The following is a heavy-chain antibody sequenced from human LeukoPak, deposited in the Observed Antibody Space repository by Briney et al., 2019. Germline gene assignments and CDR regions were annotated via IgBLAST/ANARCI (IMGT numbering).Heavy chain of an antibody. Sequence: GGSLRLSCAASGFTFSSYAMSWVRQAPGKGLEWVSAISGSGDSTYYADSVKGRFTISRDNSKNTLYLQMNSLRAEDTAVYYCATQRGYSGYDFDYWGQGTLVTVSS. CDR1: GFTFSSYA. CDR3: ATQRGYSGYDFDY. CDR2: ISGSGDST. J-gene: IGHJ4*02. D-gene: IGHD5-12*01. V-gene: IGHV3-23*01.